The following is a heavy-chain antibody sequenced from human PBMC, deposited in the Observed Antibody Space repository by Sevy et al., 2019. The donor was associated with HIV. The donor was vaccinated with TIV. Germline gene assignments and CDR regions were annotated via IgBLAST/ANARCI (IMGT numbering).Heavy chain of an antibody. Sequence: ASVKVSCKASGGTFSSYAINWVRQAPGQGLEWMGRIIPIPGIPNYAQKFQGRVTITADKSTSTAYMELSSLRSEDTAVYYCARDASSYCTSYSCYGGWFGPWGQGTLVTVSS. CDR3: ARDASSYCTSYSCYGGWFGP. D-gene: IGHD2-2*01. V-gene: IGHV1-69*04. CDR2: IIPIPGIP. CDR1: GGTFSSYA. J-gene: IGHJ5*02.